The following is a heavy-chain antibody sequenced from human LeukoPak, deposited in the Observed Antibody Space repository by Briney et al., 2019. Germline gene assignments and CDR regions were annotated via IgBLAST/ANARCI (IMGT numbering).Heavy chain of an antibody. D-gene: IGHD2-21*02. CDR3: ARLAYCGGDCYWGLSYYYYMDV. J-gene: IGHJ6*03. CDR2: IYYSVST. CDR1: GGSISSYY. V-gene: IGHV4-59*01. Sequence: SETLSLTCTVSGGSISSYYWSWIRQPPGKGLEWIGYIYYSVSTNYNPSLKSRVTISVDTSKNQFSLKLSSVTAADTAVYYCARLAYCGGDCYWGLSYYYYMDVWGKGTTVTISS.